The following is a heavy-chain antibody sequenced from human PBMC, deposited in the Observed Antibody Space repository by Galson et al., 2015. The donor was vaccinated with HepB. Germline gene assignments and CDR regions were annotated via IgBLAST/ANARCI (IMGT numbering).Heavy chain of an antibody. V-gene: IGHV1-69*04. Sequence: SVKVSCKASGGTFSSYAISWVRQAPGQGLEWMGRIIPILGIATYAQKFQGRVTITADRSTSTAYMELSSLRSEDTAAYYCAKGGYDFWSGYRKAYYYYYMDVWGKGTTVTVSS. CDR3: AKGGYDFWSGYRKAYYYYYMDV. CDR1: GGTFSSYA. CDR2: IIPILGIA. J-gene: IGHJ6*03. D-gene: IGHD3-3*01.